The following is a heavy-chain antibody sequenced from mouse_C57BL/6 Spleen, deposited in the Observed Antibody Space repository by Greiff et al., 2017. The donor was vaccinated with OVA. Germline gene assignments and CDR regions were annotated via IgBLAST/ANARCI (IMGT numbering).Heavy chain of an antibody. CDR1: GYSFTSYY. J-gene: IGHJ3*01. CDR2: IYPGSGNT. D-gene: IGHD2-3*01. V-gene: IGHV1-66*01. CDR3: ASWLLFAY. Sequence: QVHVKQSGPELVKPGASVKISCKASGYSFTSYYIHWVKQRPGQGLEWIGWIYPGSGNTKYNEKFKGKATLTADTSSSTAYMQLSSLTSEDSAVYYCASWLLFAYWGQGTLVTVSA.